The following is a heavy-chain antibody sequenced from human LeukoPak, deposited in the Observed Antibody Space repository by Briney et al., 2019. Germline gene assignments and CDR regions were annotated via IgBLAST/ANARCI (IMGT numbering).Heavy chain of an antibody. CDR2: INPYSGDR. CDR1: GYTFTDYY. V-gene: IGHV1-2*02. D-gene: IGHD2-2*01. CDR3: ARDGACSSTSCQSFDY. J-gene: IGHJ4*02. Sequence: ASVKLSCKASGYTFTDYYMNWVRQAPGQGLEWMGWINPYSGDRNYAQKFQGRVTMTGDTSISTAYMELSRLQSDDTAVYYCARDGACSSTSCQSFDYWGQGTLVTVSS.